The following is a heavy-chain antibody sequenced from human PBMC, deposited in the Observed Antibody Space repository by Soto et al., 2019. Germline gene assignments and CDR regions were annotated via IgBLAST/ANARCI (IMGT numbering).Heavy chain of an antibody. J-gene: IGHJ4*02. CDR3: AREETYYDSSGLQGYYFDY. V-gene: IGHV1-46*01. Sequence: ASVKVSCKASGYTFTSYYMHWVRQAPGQGLEWMGIINPSGGSTSYAQKFQGRVTMTRDTSTSTVYMELSSLRSEDTAVYYCAREETYYDSSGLQGYYFDYWGQGTLVTVSS. CDR2: INPSGGST. D-gene: IGHD3-22*01. CDR1: GYTFTSYY.